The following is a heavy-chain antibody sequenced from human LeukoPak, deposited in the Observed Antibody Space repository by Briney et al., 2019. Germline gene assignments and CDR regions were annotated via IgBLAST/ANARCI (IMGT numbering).Heavy chain of an antibody. CDR2: IYTSGST. Sequence: SETLSLTCTVSGGSISSGSYYWSWIRQPAGKGLEWIGRIYTSGSTNYNPSLKSRVTISVDTSKNQFSLKLSSVTAADTAVYYCARGRGDCPWYFDYWGQGALVTVSS. CDR3: ARGRGDCPWYFDY. J-gene: IGHJ4*02. D-gene: IGHD2-21*02. V-gene: IGHV4-61*02. CDR1: GGSISSGSYY.